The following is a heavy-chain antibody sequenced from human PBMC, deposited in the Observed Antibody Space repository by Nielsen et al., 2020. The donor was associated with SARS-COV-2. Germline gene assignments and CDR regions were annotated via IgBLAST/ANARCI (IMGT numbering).Heavy chain of an antibody. CDR2: IWYDGSNK. CDR1: GFTFSSYG. CDR3: ARGSYYYDSSGLDI. D-gene: IGHD3-22*01. Sequence: GESLKISCAASGFTFSSYGMHWVSQAPGKGLEWVAVIWYDGSNKYYADSVKGRFTISRDNSKNTLYLQMNSLRAEDTAVYYCARGSYYYDSSGLDIWGQGTMVTVSS. J-gene: IGHJ3*02. V-gene: IGHV3-33*01.